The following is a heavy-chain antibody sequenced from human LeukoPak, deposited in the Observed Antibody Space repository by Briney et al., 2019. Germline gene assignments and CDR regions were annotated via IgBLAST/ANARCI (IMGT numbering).Heavy chain of an antibody. CDR1: GGSISSYY. J-gene: IGHJ4*02. CDR3: AREQRDTAMSRGLDY. CDR2: IYTSGST. D-gene: IGHD5-18*01. V-gene: IGHV4-4*07. Sequence: PSETLSLTCTVSGGSISSYYWSWIRQPAGKGLEWIGRIYTSGSTNYNPSLKSRVTMPLDTSKSQFSLKLSSVTAADTAVYYCAREQRDTAMSRGLDYWGQGTLVTVSS.